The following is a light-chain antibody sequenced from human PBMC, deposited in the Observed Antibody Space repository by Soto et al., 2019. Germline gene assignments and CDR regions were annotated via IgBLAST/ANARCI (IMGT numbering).Light chain of an antibody. CDR3: SSYTRSSTLI. CDR2: EVR. J-gene: IGLJ1*01. CDR1: SSDVGGYNY. Sequence: QSVLTQPASVSGSPGQSITISCTGTSSDVGGYNYVSWYRQHPGKAPKLMIYEVRNRPSGVSNRFSGSKSGNTASLTISGLQAEDEADYYCSSYTRSSTLIFGIRTTVTVL. V-gene: IGLV2-14*01.